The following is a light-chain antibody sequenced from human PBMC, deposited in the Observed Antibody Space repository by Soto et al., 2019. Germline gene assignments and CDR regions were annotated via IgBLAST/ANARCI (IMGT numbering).Light chain of an antibody. Sequence: DIQMTQSPSTLSASIGDRVTITCRASQSVSSWLAWYQQKPGKAPKLLIYKPSSLESGVPSRFSRSGSGTEFTLTISSLQPDDFATYYCQHFKSYVWTFGGGTKVDIK. CDR2: KPS. V-gene: IGKV1-5*03. CDR1: QSVSSW. J-gene: IGKJ4*02. CDR3: QHFKSYVWT.